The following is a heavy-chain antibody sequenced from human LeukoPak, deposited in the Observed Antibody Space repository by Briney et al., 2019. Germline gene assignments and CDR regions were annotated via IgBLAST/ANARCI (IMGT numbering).Heavy chain of an antibody. V-gene: IGHV4-34*01. J-gene: IGHJ3*02. D-gene: IGHD6-13*01. CDR3: ARRTLSSSWYRRTFDI. Sequence: SETLSLTCTVSGGSISSYYWSWIRQPPGKGLEWIGEINHSGSTNCNPSLKSRVTISVDTSKNQFSLKLSSVTAADTAVYYCARRTLSSSWYRRTFDIWGQGTMVTVSS. CDR1: GGSISSYY. CDR2: INHSGST.